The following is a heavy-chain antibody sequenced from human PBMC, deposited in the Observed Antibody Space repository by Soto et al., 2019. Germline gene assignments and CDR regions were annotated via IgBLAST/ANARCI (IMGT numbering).Heavy chain of an antibody. CDR1: GFTFSSYA. D-gene: IGHD4-17*01. Sequence: QVQLVESGGGVVQPGKSLRLSCATSGFTFSSYAIHWVRQAPGKGLEWVSLISYNGRNAYYADSVKGRFTISRDKSTKTVYLHMNSVRVEDTAVYYCACLTVTETPGYFDYWGQGTLVTVSS. CDR3: ACLTVTETPGYFDY. J-gene: IGHJ4*02. CDR2: ISYNGRNA. V-gene: IGHV3-30-3*01.